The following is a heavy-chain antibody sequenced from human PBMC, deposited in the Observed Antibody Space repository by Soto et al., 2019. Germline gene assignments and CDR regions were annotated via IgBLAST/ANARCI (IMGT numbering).Heavy chain of an antibody. D-gene: IGHD3-3*01. Sequence: TLSLTCTVSGGSISSGGYYWSWIRQHPGKGLEWIGYIYYSGSTYYNPSLKSRVTISVDTSKNQFSLKLTSVTAADTAVYYCARDQAYYDFWSCFGRTNYYYYCMVLCCEAPTVTLS. CDR3: ARDQAYYDFWSCFGRTNYYYYCMVL. J-gene: IGHJ6*02. CDR2: IYYSGST. V-gene: IGHV4-31*03. CDR1: GGSISSGGYY.